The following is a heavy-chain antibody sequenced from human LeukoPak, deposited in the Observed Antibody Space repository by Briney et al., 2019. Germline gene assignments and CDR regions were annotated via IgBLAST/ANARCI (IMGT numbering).Heavy chain of an antibody. D-gene: IGHD7-27*01. J-gene: IGHJ3*02. Sequence: SETLSLTCTVSGGSISGYYWSWIRQPPGKGLEWIGYIYYSGSTNYNPSLKSRVTISVDTSKNQFTLKLSSVTAADTAVYYCARVENWGSGVSAFDIWGQGTMVTVSS. CDR2: IYYSGST. V-gene: IGHV4-59*01. CDR1: GGSISGYY. CDR3: ARVENWGSGVSAFDI.